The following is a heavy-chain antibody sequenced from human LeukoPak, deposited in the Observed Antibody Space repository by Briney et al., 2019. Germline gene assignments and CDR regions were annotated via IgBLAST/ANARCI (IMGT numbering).Heavy chain of an antibody. Sequence: GGSLRLSCAASGFTFSTYDMHWVRQAPGKGLEWVAFIRYDASNKFYADSVKGRFTISRDNSKNTLYLQMNSLRAEGTAVYYCAKDFGPIVVVPAAIPDYWGQGTLVTVSS. J-gene: IGHJ4*02. CDR3: AKDFGPIVVVPAAIPDY. V-gene: IGHV3-30*02. CDR2: IRYDASNK. CDR1: GFTFSTYD. D-gene: IGHD2-2*02.